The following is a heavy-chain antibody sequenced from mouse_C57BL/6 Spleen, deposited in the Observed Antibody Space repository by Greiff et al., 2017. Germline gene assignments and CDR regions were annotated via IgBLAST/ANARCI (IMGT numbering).Heavy chain of an antibody. V-gene: IGHV1-50*01. D-gene: IGHD4-1*01. CDR2: IDPADGYT. CDR1: GYTFTSYW. CDR3: ARGTGKEDY. J-gene: IGHJ2*01. Sequence: QVQLQQPGAELVKPGASVKLSCKASGYTFTSYWMQWVKQRPGQGLEWIGEIDPADGYTKYNQKFKGKATLTVDTSSRTAYMQLSCLTSEDSAVDYCARGTGKEDYWGQGTTLTVSS.